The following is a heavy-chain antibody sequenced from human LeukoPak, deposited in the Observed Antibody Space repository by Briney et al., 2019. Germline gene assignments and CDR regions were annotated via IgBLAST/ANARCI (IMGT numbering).Heavy chain of an antibody. CDR2: INPNSGGT. V-gene: IGHV1-2*02. D-gene: IGHD2-2*01. J-gene: IGHJ4*02. CDR1: GYTFTAYY. CDR3: ARDSRYCSTTSCQHDY. Sequence: ASVKVSCKASGYTFTAYYMHWVRQAPGQGLEWMGWINPNSGGTNYAQKFQGRVTMTRDTSISTAYMELSRLRSDDTAVYYCARDSRYCSTTSCQHDYWGQGTLVTVSS.